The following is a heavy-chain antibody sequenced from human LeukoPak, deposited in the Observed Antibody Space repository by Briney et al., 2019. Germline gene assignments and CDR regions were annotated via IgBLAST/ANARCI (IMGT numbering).Heavy chain of an antibody. D-gene: IGHD4-17*01. CDR2: IKNKTDGGTT. V-gene: IGHV3-15*07. CDR3: TTGYTVTTDY. CDR1: GFTFSNAW. J-gene: IGHJ4*02. Sequence: GGSLRLSCAASGFTFSNAWMYWVRQAPGKGLEWVGRIKNKTDGGTTDYAAPVKGRFTISRDDSKNTLYLQMNSLKTEDTAVYYCTTGYTVTTDYWGQGTLVTVSS.